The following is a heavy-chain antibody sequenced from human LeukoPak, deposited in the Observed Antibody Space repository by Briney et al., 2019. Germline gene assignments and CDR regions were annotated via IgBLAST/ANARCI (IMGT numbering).Heavy chain of an antibody. CDR3: ARPGFGVGETYKFYGMNV. D-gene: IGHD3-10*01. V-gene: IGHV3-30*04. CDR2: ISFDGTKN. J-gene: IGHJ6*02. CDR1: GFTFSTYA. Sequence: PGGSLRLSCAASGFTFSTYAMHWVRQAPGKGLQWVAVISFDGTKNSYTDSVKGRFTISRDNSKNTLYLQMNSLRAEDTAVYYCARPGFGVGETYKFYGMNVWGQGTTVTVSS.